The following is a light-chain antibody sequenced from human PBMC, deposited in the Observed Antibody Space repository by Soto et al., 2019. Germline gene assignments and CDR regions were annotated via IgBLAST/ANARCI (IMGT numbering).Light chain of an antibody. CDR3: QQYGTSRT. CDR2: GAS. J-gene: IGKJ1*01. Sequence: IGMTQSPATLSVSPGERATLSCRASQTIYSNVAWYQQKPGQAPRLLSYGASSRATGIPDRFSGSGSGTDFALTISRLEPEDFAVYYCQQYGTSRTFGQGTKVDI. CDR1: QTIYSN. V-gene: IGKV3-20*01.